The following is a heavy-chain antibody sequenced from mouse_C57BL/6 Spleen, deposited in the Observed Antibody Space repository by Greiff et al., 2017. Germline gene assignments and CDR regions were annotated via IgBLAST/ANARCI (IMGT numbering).Heavy chain of an antibody. CDR3: ARTRELYYFDY. J-gene: IGHJ2*01. CDR1: GFSLTSYG. CDR2: IWSGGST. Sequence: QVQLKESGPGLVQPSQSLSITCTVSGFSLTSYGVHWVRQSPGKGLEWLGVIWSGGSTDYNAAFISRLSISKDNSKSQVFFKMNSLHADDTAIYYCARTRELYYFDYWGQGTTLTVSS. V-gene: IGHV2-2*01.